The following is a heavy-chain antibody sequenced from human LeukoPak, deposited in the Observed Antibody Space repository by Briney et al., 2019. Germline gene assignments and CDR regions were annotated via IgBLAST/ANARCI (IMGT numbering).Heavy chain of an antibody. Sequence: QPGGSLRLSCAASGFTFSSYWMHWVRQAPGKGLVWVSRINSDGSSTSYADSVKGRFTISRDNAKNTLYLQMNSLRAEDTAVYYCARRTGFWSDYYYYYMDVWGKGTTVTVSS. CDR1: GFTFSSYW. D-gene: IGHD3-3*01. CDR2: INSDGSST. J-gene: IGHJ6*03. CDR3: ARRTGFWSDYYYYYMDV. V-gene: IGHV3-74*01.